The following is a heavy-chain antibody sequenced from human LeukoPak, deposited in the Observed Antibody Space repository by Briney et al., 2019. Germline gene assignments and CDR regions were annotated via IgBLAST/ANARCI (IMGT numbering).Heavy chain of an antibody. Sequence: LEASVKVSCKASGYTFTSYYMHWVRQAPGQGLEWMGWINPNSGGTNYAQKFQGRVTMTRDTSISTAYMELSRLRSDDTAVYYCARVGPQDYDFWSGYYRIYYDSSGSYFDYWGQGTLVTVSS. J-gene: IGHJ4*02. V-gene: IGHV1-2*03. CDR3: ARVGPQDYDFWSGYYRIYYDSSGSYFDY. CDR1: GYTFTSYY. D-gene: IGHD3-3*01. CDR2: INPNSGGT.